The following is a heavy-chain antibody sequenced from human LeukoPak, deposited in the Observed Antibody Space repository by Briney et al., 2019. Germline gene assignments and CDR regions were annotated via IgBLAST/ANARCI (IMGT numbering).Heavy chain of an antibody. V-gene: IGHV4-4*02. CDR3: ARDTGYSHALDS. CDR1: GGSVISTNW. CDR2: IYHSGST. Sequence: PSGILSLTCAVSGGSVISTNWLSWVRQPPGKGLEWIGEIYHSGSTNYNPSLKSRVTISVDKSKNQFSLKLNSVTAADTAVYYCARDTGYSHALDSWGQGTLVTVSS. J-gene: IGHJ4*02. D-gene: IGHD3-22*01.